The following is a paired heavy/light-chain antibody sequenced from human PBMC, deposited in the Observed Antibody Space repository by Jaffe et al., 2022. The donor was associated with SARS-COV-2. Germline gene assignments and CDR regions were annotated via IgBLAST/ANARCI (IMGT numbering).Light chain of an antibody. J-gene: IGKJ4*01. Sequence: EIVLTQSPATLSLSPGERATLSCRASQSVSSYLAWYQQKPGQTPRLLIYDASNRATGIPARFSGSGSGTDFTLTISSLEPEDFAVYYCQQRTSWPLSFGGGTKVEIK. CDR1: QSVSSY. CDR2: DAS. CDR3: QQRTSWPLS. V-gene: IGKV3-11*01.
Heavy chain of an antibody. CDR3: VFPGGATIPES. D-gene: IGHD5-12*01. V-gene: IGHV3-23*01. J-gene: IGHJ5*02. Sequence: EVQLLESGGGLVQPGGSLRLSCAASGFTFSTYAMTWVRQAPGKGLEWVSGISDGGTRTYYADSVKGRFTISRDNSKNTLYLHMNSLRAEDTAVYCCVFPGGATIPESWGQGTLVTVSS. CDR2: ISDGGTRT. CDR1: GFTFSTYA.